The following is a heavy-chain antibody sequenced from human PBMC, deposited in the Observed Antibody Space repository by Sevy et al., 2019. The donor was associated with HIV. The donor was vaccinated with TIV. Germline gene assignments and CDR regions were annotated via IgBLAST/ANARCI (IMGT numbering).Heavy chain of an antibody. CDR1: GFTFSSYA. D-gene: IGHD3-3*01. CDR3: AKVGPLYDFWSGYYRKDYYYYGMDV. Sequence: GGSLRLSCAASGFTFSSYAMSWVRQAPGKGLEWVSAISGSGGSTYYADSVKGRFTISRDNSKNTLYLQMNSPRAEDTAVYYCAKVGPLYDFWSGYYRKDYYYYGMDVWGQGTTVTVSS. V-gene: IGHV3-23*01. J-gene: IGHJ6*02. CDR2: ISGSGGST.